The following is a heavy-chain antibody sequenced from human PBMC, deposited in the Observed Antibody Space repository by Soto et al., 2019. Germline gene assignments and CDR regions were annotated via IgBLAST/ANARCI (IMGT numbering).Heavy chain of an antibody. CDR2: ISWNSGTI. V-gene: IGHV3-9*01. CDR3: ARDMYFITAAGGGIDD. J-gene: IGHJ4*02. Sequence: EVQLVESGGGLVQPGRSLRLSCAASGFTFDDNAMHWVRQSPGKGLEWVSGISWNSGTIAYADSVKGRFTISRDNAKNSLYLQMESLRAGDTALYFCARDMYFITAAGGGIDDWGQGTLVTVSS. CDR1: GFTFDDNA. D-gene: IGHD6-25*01.